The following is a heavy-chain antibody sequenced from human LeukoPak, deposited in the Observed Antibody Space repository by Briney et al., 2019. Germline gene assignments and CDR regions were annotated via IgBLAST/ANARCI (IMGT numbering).Heavy chain of an antibody. D-gene: IGHD3-10*01. CDR2: KKNEDDGGTT. J-gene: IGHJ4*02. Sequence: PGGSLRLSCAASGFTFKNAWMSGVRRARGKGGEGVGRKKNEDDGGTTDYAAGVKDSFTIQSDDSKNMLYQQMNSLKTGGTAVCYCTTSGTRFQYWGRGTLVTVSS. CDR3: TTSGTRFQY. CDR1: GFTFKNAW. V-gene: IGHV3-15*01.